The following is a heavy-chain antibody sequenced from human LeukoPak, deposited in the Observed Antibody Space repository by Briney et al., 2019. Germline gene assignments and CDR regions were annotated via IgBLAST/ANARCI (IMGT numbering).Heavy chain of an antibody. D-gene: IGHD4-11*01. Sequence: PGRSLRLSCAASGFTFSTYSMNWVRQAPGKGLEWVSYINSGSTTVYYADSVKGRFTISRDNARNSLYLQMNSLRDEDTAVYYCARDYSNIWLSDYWGQGALVTVSS. CDR2: INSGSTTV. V-gene: IGHV3-48*02. CDR1: GFTFSTYS. J-gene: IGHJ4*02. CDR3: ARDYSNIWLSDY.